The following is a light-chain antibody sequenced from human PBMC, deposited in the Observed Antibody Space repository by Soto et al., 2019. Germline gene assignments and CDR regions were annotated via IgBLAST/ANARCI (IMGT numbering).Light chain of an antibody. CDR1: QTVSLSY. J-gene: IGKJ5*01. CDR3: QQSYSTPIT. CDR2: GAS. V-gene: IGKV3-20*01. Sequence: EVVLTQSPGTLSLSPGERATLSCRASQTVSLSYLAWYQQKPGQAPRLLIYGASSRATGIPDRFSGGGSGTDSTLTISSLQPEDFATYYCQQSYSTPITFGQGTRLEIK.